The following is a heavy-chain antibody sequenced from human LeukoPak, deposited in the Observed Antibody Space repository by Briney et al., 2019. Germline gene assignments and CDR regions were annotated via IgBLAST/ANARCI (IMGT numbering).Heavy chain of an antibody. CDR1: GGSISSYY. V-gene: IGHV4-59*01. J-gene: IGHJ4*02. D-gene: IGHD6-13*01. CDR2: IYYSGST. Sequence: SETLSLTCTASGGSISSYYWSWIRQPPGKGLEWIGYIYYSGSTNYNPSLKSRVTISVDTSKNQFSLKLSSVTAADTAVYYCARGRASSWVDYWGQGTLVTVSS. CDR3: ARGRASSWVDY.